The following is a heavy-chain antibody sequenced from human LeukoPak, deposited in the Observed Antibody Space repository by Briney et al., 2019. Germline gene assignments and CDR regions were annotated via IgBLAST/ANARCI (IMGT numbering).Heavy chain of an antibody. V-gene: IGHV1-18*01. CDR3: ARAQSVRGVIIGNFDY. J-gene: IGHJ4*02. CDR2: ISAYNGNT. CDR1: GYTFTSYG. D-gene: IGHD3-10*01. Sequence: ASVKVSCKASGYTFTSYGISWVRQAPGQGLEWMGWISAYNGNTNYAQKLQGRVTMTTDTSTSTAYMELRSLRSDDTAVYYCARAQSVRGVIIGNFDYWGQGTLVTVSS.